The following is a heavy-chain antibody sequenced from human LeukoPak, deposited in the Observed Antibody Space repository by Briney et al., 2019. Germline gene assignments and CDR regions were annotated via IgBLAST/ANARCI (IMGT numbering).Heavy chain of an antibody. J-gene: IGHJ4*02. CDR3: ARARGYSYGCDY. Sequence: PGGSLRLSCAASGFIVSSNYMSWARQAPGKGLEWVSVIYSGGSTYYADSVKGRFTISRDKSKNTLYLQMNSLRVEDTAVYYCARARGYSYGCDYWGQGTLVTVSS. V-gene: IGHV3-53*01. CDR1: GFIVSSNY. CDR2: IYSGGST. D-gene: IGHD5-18*01.